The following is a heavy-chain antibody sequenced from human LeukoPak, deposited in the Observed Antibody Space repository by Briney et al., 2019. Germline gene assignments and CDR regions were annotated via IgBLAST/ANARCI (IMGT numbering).Heavy chain of an antibody. J-gene: IGHJ4*02. CDR3: ARPDVILEWLSYFDY. D-gene: IGHD3-3*01. V-gene: IGHV3-23*01. CDR1: GFTFSSYA. CDR2: ISGSGGST. Sequence: SGGSLRLSCAASGFTFSSYAMSWVRQAPGKGLEWVSAISGSGGSTYYADSVKGRFTISRDNSKNTLYLQMNSLRAEDTAVYYCARPDVILEWLSYFDYWGQGTLVTVSS.